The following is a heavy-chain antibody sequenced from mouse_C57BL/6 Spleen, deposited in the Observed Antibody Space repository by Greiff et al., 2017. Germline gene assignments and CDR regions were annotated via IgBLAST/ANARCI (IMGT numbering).Heavy chain of an antibody. CDR2: INPSSGYT. Sequence: QVQLQQSGAELARPGASVKMSCKASGYTFTSYTMHWVKQRPGQGLEWIGYINPSSGYTKYNQKFKDKATLTADKSSSTAYMQLSSLTSEDAADYYCARGGKEYFDYWGQGTTLTVSS. J-gene: IGHJ2*01. CDR3: ARGGKEYFDY. CDR1: GYTFTSYT. V-gene: IGHV1-4*01.